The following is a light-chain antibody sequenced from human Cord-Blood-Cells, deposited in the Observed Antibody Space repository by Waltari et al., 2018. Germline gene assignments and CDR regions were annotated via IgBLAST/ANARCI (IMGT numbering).Light chain of an antibody. V-gene: IGLV4-69*01. CDR1: SGHSSYA. CDR2: LNSDGSH. J-gene: IGLJ3*02. Sequence: QLVLTQSPSASASLGASVKLTCTLSSGHSSYAIAWHQQQPEKGPRYLMKLNSDGSHSKGDGIPDRFSGSSSGAERYLTISSRQSEDEADYYCQTWGTGIPLVFGGGTKLTVL. CDR3: QTWGTGIPLV.